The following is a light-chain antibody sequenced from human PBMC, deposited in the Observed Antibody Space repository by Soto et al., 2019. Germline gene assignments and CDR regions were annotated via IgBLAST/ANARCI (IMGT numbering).Light chain of an antibody. Sequence: IVLTQSPGTLSLSSGERATLSCRASQSVSTRSLAWYQQKPGQAPRLLIYAASSRATGIPDRFSGGGSGTDFTLTISRLEPEDFAVYYCQHYSSSRWTFGQGTKVDIK. J-gene: IGKJ1*01. CDR2: AAS. V-gene: IGKV3-20*01. CDR3: QHYSSSRWT. CDR1: QSVSTRS.